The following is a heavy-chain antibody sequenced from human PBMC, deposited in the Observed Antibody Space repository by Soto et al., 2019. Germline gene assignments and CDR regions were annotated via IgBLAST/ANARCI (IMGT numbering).Heavy chain of an antibody. J-gene: IGHJ4*02. D-gene: IGHD3-3*01. CDR2: ISYDGSNK. CDR1: GFTFSSYA. CDR3: ARGEYDFWSGYYFDY. Sequence: QVQLVESGGGVVQPGRSLRLSCAASGFTFSSYAMHWVRQAPGKGLEWVAVISYDGSNKYYADSVKGRFTISRDNSKNTLDLQMNSLRAEDTAVYYCARGEYDFWSGYYFDYWGQGTLVTVSS. V-gene: IGHV3-30-3*01.